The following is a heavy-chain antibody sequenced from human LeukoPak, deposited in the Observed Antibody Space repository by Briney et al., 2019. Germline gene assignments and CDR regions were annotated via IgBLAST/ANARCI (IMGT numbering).Heavy chain of an antibody. CDR2: IRYDGSNK. V-gene: IGHV3-30*02. Sequence: GGSLRLSCAASGFTFSSYGMHWVRQAPGEGLEWVAFIRYDGSNKYYADSVKGRFTISRDNSKNTLPLQMNSLRAGDTALYYCAKTPDSSRGGFDYWGQGSLVTVSS. D-gene: IGHD6-13*01. CDR3: AKTPDSSRGGFDY. J-gene: IGHJ4*02. CDR1: GFTFSSYG.